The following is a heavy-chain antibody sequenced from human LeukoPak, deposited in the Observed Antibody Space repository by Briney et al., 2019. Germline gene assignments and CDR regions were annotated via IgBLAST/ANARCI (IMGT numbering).Heavy chain of an antibody. D-gene: IGHD3-10*01. Sequence: SETLSLTCTVSGDSISSYYWSWIRQPPGKGLERIGYIYYSGSTNYNPSLKSRVTISVDTSKNQFSLKLSSVTAADTAVYYCARNVVPYGSGGSAIGYWGQGTLITVSS. CDR2: IYYSGST. CDR3: ARNVVPYGSGGSAIGY. J-gene: IGHJ4*02. CDR1: GDSISSYY. V-gene: IGHV4-59*01.